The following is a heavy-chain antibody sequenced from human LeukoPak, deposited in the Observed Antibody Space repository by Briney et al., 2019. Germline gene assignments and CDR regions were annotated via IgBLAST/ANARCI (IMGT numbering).Heavy chain of an antibody. CDR3: ARDTQYQWLDSFDY. J-gene: IGHJ4*02. V-gene: IGHV1-18*01. CDR1: GYTFTNYG. CDR2: ISADYGNT. Sequence: ASVKVSCKASGYTFTNYGITWVRQAPGQGLEWMGWISADYGNTNYAQKFQGRVTMTRDTSTSTVYMEMRSLRSDDTAVYYCARDTQYQWLDSFDYWGQGTLVTVSS. D-gene: IGHD2-2*01.